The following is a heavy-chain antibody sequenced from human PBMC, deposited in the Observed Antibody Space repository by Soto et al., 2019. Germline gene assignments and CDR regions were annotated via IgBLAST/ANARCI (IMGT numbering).Heavy chain of an antibody. CDR3: AREGVRGMDG. CDR1: GYTFTSSD. Sequence: QVQLVQSGAEVMKPGASVKVSCKASGYTFTSSDINWVRQATGQGRARMGWMNPNSANTGYAQKFQGRVTMTRNTPICTAHMELSSLTSEDTAVYYFAREGVRGMDGWGQGTRVTVSS. V-gene: IGHV1-8*01. J-gene: IGHJ6*02. CDR2: MNPNSANT. D-gene: IGHD3-16*01.